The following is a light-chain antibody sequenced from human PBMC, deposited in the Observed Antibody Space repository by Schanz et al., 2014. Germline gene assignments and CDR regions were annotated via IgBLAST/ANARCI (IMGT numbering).Light chain of an antibody. Sequence: QSVLTQPPSVSGAPGQRVTISCTGSSSNIGAGYDVHWYQQLPGTAPKLLIYGNSNRPSGVSNRFSGSKSGNTASLTISGLQAEDEADYYCCSFAGGYTFWVFGGGTQLTVL. CDR1: SSNIGAGYD. CDR2: GNS. V-gene: IGLV1-40*01. CDR3: CSFAGGYTFWV. J-gene: IGLJ3*02.